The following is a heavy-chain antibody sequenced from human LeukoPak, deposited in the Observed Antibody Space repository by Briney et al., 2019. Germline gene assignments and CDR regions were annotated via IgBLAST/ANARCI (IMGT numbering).Heavy chain of an antibody. Sequence: GASVKVSCKASGYTLTGYYMHWVRQAPGKGLEWMGRVDPEDGETIYAEKFQGRVTITADTSTDTAYMELSSLRSEDTAVYYCATTATTQFHAFDIWGQGTMVTVSS. CDR1: GYTLTGYY. D-gene: IGHD1-1*01. J-gene: IGHJ3*02. CDR2: VDPEDGET. CDR3: ATTATTQFHAFDI. V-gene: IGHV1-69-2*01.